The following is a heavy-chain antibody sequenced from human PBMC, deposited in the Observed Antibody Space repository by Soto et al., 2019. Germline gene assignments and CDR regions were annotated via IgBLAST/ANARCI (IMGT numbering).Heavy chain of an antibody. V-gene: IGHV1-18*04. CDR1: GYTFTSYG. J-gene: IGHJ6*02. D-gene: IGHD6-13*01. CDR3: ARDHSSSWYAYYYYGMDV. CDR2: ISAYNGNT. Sequence: ASVKVSCKASGYTFTSYGISWVRQAPGQGLEWMGWISAYNGNTNYAQKLQGRVTMTTDTSTSTAYMELRSLRSDDTAVYYCARDHSSSWYAYYYYGMDVWGQGTTVTVSS.